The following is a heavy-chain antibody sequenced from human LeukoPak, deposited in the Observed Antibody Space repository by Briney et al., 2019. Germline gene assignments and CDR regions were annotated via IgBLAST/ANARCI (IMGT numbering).Heavy chain of an antibody. D-gene: IGHD6-13*01. V-gene: IGHV3-33*06. J-gene: IGHJ4*02. CDR2: IWYDGSNK. CDR1: RFTFSSYG. Sequence: PGRSLRLSCAASRFTFSSYGMHWVRQATGKGLEWVAVIWYDGSNKYYADSVKGRFTISRDNSKNTLYLQMNSLRAEDTAVYYCAKNQGYSSSCIDYWGQGTLVTVSS. CDR3: AKNQGYSSSCIDY.